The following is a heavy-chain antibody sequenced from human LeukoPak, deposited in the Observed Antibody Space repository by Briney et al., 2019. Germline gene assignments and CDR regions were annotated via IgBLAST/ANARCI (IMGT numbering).Heavy chain of an antibody. CDR2: IYHTGIT. J-gene: IGHJ4*02. Sequence: SGTLSLTCAVSGASISTTNWWSWVRQPPGKGLEWIGEIYHTGITSYNPSLKSRVTISVDRSKNQFSLKLSSVTAADTAVYYCARDRDYGDFGAQGSFDYWGQGTLVTVSS. V-gene: IGHV4-4*02. D-gene: IGHD4-17*01. CDR3: ARDRDYGDFGAQGSFDY. CDR1: GASISTTNW.